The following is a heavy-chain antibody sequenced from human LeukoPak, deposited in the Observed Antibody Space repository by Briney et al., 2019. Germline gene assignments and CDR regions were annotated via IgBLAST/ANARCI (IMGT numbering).Heavy chain of an antibody. CDR1: GFTFSSYS. V-gene: IGHV3-21*01. Sequence: GGSLRLSCAASGFTFSSYSMNWVRQAPGKGLEWVSSISSSSSYIYYADSVKGRFTISRDNAKNSLYLQMISLRAEDTAVYYCARDPSVVVPAVINWFDPWGQGTLVTVSS. D-gene: IGHD2-2*01. J-gene: IGHJ5*02. CDR2: ISSSSSYI. CDR3: ARDPSVVVPAVINWFDP.